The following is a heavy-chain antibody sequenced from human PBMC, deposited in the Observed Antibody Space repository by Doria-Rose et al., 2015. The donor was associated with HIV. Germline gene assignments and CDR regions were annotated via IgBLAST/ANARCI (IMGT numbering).Heavy chain of an antibody. Sequence: GNSFTNYWIGWVRQMPGKGLEWVAIIYPRDSDSRYSPSFQGQVTISADKSIRTAYLQWNSLQASDTAMYYCARRGVRGVFDFWGPGTLVTVSS. D-gene: IGHD3-10*01. J-gene: IGHJ4*02. CDR2: IYPRDSDS. CDR1: GNSFTNYW. CDR3: ARRGVRGVFDF. V-gene: IGHV5-51*01.